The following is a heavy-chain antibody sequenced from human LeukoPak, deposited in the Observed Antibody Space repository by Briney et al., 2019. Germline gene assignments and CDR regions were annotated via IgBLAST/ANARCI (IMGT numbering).Heavy chain of an antibody. V-gene: IGHV4-31*03. J-gene: IGHJ4*02. D-gene: IGHD3-9*01. CDR1: GGSISSGGYY. Sequence: PSETLPLTCTVSGGSISSGGYYWSWIRQHPGKGLEWIGYIYYSGSTYYNPSLKSRVTISVDTSKNQFSLKLSSVTAADTAVYYCARRRDILTGYYVDYWGQGTLVTVSS. CDR2: IYYSGST. CDR3: ARRRDILTGYYVDY.